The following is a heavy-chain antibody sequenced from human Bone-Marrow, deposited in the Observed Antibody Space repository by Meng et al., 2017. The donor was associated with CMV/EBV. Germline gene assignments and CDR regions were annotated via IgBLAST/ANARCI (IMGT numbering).Heavy chain of an antibody. J-gene: IGHJ4*02. Sequence: SETLSLTCTVSADSLSNTNYYWGWIRQPPGKGLEWIGSIHNSANTFRNPSLWSRITMSIDTSKNHFSLKLSSVTVADTAVYYCARHGGDGCNSCSFDFWGPGTLVTVSS. V-gene: IGHV4-39*01. D-gene: IGHD4-23*01. CDR3: ARHGGDGCNSCSFDF. CDR2: IHNSANT. CDR1: ADSLSNTNYY.